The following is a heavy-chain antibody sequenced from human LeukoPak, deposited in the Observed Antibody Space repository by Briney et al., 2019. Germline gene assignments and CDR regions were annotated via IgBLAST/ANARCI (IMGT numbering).Heavy chain of an antibody. D-gene: IGHD5-18*01. CDR3: ARGVYSYDY. V-gene: IGHV3-7*01. CDR1: GFTFSSYS. Sequence: GGSLRLSCAASGFTFSSYSMNWVRQAPGKGLEWVTYMKEDGSEKYYVDSVKGRFTISRDNAKNSLYLQMNSLRVEDTAVYYCARGVYSYDYWGQGTLVTVSS. CDR2: MKEDGSEK. J-gene: IGHJ4*01.